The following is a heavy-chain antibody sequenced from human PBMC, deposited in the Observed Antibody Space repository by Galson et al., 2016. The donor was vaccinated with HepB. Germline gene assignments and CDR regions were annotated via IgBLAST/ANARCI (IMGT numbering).Heavy chain of an antibody. Sequence: SLRLSCAVSGFTFSGSAIHWVRQASGKGLEWVGRIRSKTNTYATAYGESVKGRFTISRDDTRNTAYLQMNSLKTEDTAVYYCMSYRDDYLRGGDWGQGTLVNVSS. D-gene: IGHD5-12*01. CDR1: GFTFSGSA. V-gene: IGHV3-73*01. J-gene: IGHJ4*02. CDR2: IRSKTNTYAT. CDR3: MSYRDDYLRGGD.